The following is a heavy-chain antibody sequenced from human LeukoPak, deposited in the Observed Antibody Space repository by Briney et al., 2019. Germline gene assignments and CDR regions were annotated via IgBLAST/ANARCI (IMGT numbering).Heavy chain of an antibody. CDR3: AKGGATVTTKAFDI. V-gene: IGHV1-2*02. Sequence: ASVKVSCKASGYTFTSYGISWVRKAPGQGLEWMGWINPNSGGTNYAQKFQGRVTMTRDTSISTAYMELSRLRSDDTAVYYCAKGGATVTTKAFDIWGQGTMVTVSS. J-gene: IGHJ3*02. CDR1: GYTFTSYG. CDR2: INPNSGGT. D-gene: IGHD4-17*01.